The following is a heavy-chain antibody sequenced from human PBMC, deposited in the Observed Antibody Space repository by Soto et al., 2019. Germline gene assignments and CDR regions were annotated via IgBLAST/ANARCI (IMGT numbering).Heavy chain of an antibody. V-gene: IGHV5-10-1*03. Sequence: EVQLVQSGAEVKKPGESLRISCKGSGYSFTSYWISWVRQMPGKGLEWMGRIDPSDSYTNYSPSFQGHVTISADKSISTAYLQWSSLKASDTAMYYCARPRAGYYDSSGYPYWGQGTLVTVSS. CDR1: GYSFTSYW. D-gene: IGHD3-22*01. CDR2: IDPSDSYT. J-gene: IGHJ4*02. CDR3: ARPRAGYYDSSGYPY.